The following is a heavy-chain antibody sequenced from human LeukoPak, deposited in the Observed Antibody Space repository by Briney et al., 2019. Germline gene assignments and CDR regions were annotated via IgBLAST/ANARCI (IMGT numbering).Heavy chain of an antibody. D-gene: IGHD4-23*01. V-gene: IGHV3-23*01. CDR3: VKGGGNVRRYFEY. J-gene: IGHJ4*02. Sequence: PGGSLRLSCAASGFTFSSYWMHWVRQAPGKGLEWVSSISVNGGTTYYADSVKGRFTISRDSSKNTLYLQMNSLRAEDTAVYYCVKGGGNVRRYFEYWGQGTLVTVSS. CDR1: GFTFSSYW. CDR2: ISVNGGTT.